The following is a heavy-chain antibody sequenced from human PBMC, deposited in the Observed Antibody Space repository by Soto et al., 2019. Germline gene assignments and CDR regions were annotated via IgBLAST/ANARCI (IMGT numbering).Heavy chain of an antibody. Sequence: PSETLSLTCTVSGGSISSYYWSWIRQPPGEGLEWIGYIYYSGSTNYNPSLKSRVTISVDTSKNQFSLKLSSVTAADTAVYYCARVGGSSWYYYYMDVWGKGTTVTVSS. V-gene: IGHV4-59*01. CDR2: IYYSGST. CDR1: GGSISSYY. CDR3: ARVGGSSWYYYYMDV. J-gene: IGHJ6*03. D-gene: IGHD6-13*01.